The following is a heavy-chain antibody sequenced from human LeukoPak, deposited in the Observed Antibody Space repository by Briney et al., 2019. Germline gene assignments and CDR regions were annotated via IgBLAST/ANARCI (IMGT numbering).Heavy chain of an antibody. J-gene: IGHJ4*02. Sequence: GGSLRLSCAASGFTFSSYAMSWVRQAPGKGLEWVSAISGSGGSTYYADSVKGRFTISRDNSKNTLYLQMNSLRAEDTAVYYCAKARNYGGNSEIDYWGQGTLVTVSS. CDR2: ISGSGGST. CDR1: GFTFSSYA. V-gene: IGHV3-23*01. CDR3: AKARNYGGNSEIDY. D-gene: IGHD4-23*01.